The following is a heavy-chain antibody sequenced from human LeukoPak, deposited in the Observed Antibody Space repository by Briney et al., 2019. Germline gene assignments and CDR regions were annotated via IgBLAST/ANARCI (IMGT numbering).Heavy chain of an antibody. J-gene: IGHJ3*02. D-gene: IGHD4-17*01. Sequence: SVKVSCKASGGTFSSYAISWVRQAPGQGLEWMGGIIPIFGTANYAQKFQGRVTITADESTSTAYMELSSLRSEDTAVYYCATYGRAAGAFDIWGQGTMVTVSS. CDR2: IIPIFGTA. CDR3: ATYGRAAGAFDI. V-gene: IGHV1-69*13. CDR1: GGTFSSYA.